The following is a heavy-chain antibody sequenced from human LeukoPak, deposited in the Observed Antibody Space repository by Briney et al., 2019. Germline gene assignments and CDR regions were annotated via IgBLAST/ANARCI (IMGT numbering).Heavy chain of an antibody. CDR1: GFTFSSYS. V-gene: IGHV3-48*01. CDR3: ARDGWFGDYNWFDP. Sequence: GESLKISCAASGFTFSSYSMNWVRQAPGKGLEGISYISSASNTIYHPDSVKGRFTISRDNAKKSVSLQMNSLRAEDTAMYYCARDGWFGDYNWFDPWGQGTLVTVSS. CDR2: ISSASNTI. J-gene: IGHJ5*02. D-gene: IGHD3-10*01.